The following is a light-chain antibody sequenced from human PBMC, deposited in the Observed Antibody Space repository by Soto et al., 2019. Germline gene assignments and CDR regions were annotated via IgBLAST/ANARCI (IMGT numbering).Light chain of an antibody. J-gene: IGKJ2*01. V-gene: IGKV3-20*01. CDR3: QQYGGSLPYT. CDR1: QRVSSNY. Sequence: DIVLTQSPGTLSLSPGERATLSCRASQRVSSNYLAWYQQKPGQAPRLLIYEASTRTTGIPDRFSGSGSVTDFTLTISRLEPEDFAVYYCQQYGGSLPYTFGQGTKLEMK. CDR2: EAS.